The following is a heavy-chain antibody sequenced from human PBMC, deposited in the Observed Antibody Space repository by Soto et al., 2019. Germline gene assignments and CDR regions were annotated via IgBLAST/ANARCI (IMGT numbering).Heavy chain of an antibody. D-gene: IGHD4-17*01. Sequence: QVQLVESGGGVVQPGRSLRLSCAASGFTFSSYGMHWVRQAPGKGLEWVAVISYDGSNKYYADSVKGRFTISRDNSQNTLYLQMNSLRAEDTAVYYCATHRGRGDYVSWFDPWGQGTLVTVSS. CDR2: ISYDGSNK. CDR3: ATHRGRGDYVSWFDP. V-gene: IGHV3-30*03. J-gene: IGHJ5*02. CDR1: GFTFSSYG.